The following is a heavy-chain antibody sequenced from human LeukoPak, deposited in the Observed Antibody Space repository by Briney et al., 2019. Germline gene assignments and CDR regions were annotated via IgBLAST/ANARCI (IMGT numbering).Heavy chain of an antibody. CDR2: IYTSGST. Sequence: PSETLSLTCTVSGGSISSYYWSWIRQPAGKGLEWIGRIYTSGSTNYNPSLKSRVTISVDTSKNQFSLKLSSVTAADTAVYYCARDSRLSDPYYFDYWGQGTLVTVSS. CDR1: GGSISSYY. V-gene: IGHV4-4*07. D-gene: IGHD2-2*01. J-gene: IGHJ4*02. CDR3: ARDSRLSDPYYFDY.